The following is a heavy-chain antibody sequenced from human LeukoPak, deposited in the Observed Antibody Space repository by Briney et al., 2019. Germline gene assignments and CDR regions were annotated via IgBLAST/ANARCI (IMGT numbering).Heavy chain of an antibody. D-gene: IGHD4-17*01. CDR3: AKDRDYGDYLSIDY. CDR1: GFTFSSYG. Sequence: PGRSLRLSCAASGFTFSSYGMHWVRQAPGKGLEWVAVISHDGSNKYYADSVKGRFTISRDDSKNTLYLQMNSLRAEDTAVYYCAKDRDYGDYLSIDYWGQGTLVTVSS. CDR2: ISHDGSNK. J-gene: IGHJ4*02. V-gene: IGHV3-30*18.